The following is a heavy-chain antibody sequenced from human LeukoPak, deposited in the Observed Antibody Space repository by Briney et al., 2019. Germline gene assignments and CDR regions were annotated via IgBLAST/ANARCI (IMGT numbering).Heavy chain of an antibody. D-gene: IGHD3-22*01. J-gene: IGHJ5*02. CDR3: ARDRYYYDSSGYYGFDP. V-gene: IGHV4-38-2*02. CDR1: GFSISSGYF. Sequence: PSGTLSLTCTVSGFSISSGYFRGLGREPPGEGLGGVWLMYYSGSTHYNPSLKSRVTMSVDTSKNQFSLKLSSVTAADTAVYYCARDRYYYDSSGYYGFDPWGQGTLVTVSS. CDR2: MYYSGST.